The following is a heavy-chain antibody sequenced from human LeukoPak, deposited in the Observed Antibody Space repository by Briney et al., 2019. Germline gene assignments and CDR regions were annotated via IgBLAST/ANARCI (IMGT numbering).Heavy chain of an antibody. V-gene: IGHV3-48*03. J-gene: IGHJ4*02. CDR1: GFPFSSYE. CDR2: IDRSGSTI. CDR3: ARGTRVIDY. D-gene: IGHD4-23*01. Sequence: PGGSLRLSCAASGFPFSSYEMNWVRQAPGKGLEWVSYIDRSGSTIYYADSVKGQFTISRDNAKNSLYLQMNSLRAEDTAVYYCARGTRVIDYWGQGTLVTVSS.